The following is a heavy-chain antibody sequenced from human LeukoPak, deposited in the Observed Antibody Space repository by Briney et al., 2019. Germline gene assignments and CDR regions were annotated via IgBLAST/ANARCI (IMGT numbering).Heavy chain of an antibody. CDR3: VKDRVLYYYYDGRGYGNSMDV. CDR2: ISYDGSKI. D-gene: IGHD3-22*01. V-gene: IGHV3-30*18. CDR1: GFTFSSYG. J-gene: IGHJ6*02. Sequence: PGGSLRLSCAASGFTFSSYGMHWARQAPGKGLEWVAVISYDGSKIYYSDSVKGRFTISRDNSKNTLYLQMDSLRAEDTAVYYCVKDRVLYYYYDGRGYGNSMDVWGQGTTVAVSS.